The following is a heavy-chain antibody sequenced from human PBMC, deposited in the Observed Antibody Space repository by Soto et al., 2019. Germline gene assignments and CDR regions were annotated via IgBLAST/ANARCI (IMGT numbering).Heavy chain of an antibody. J-gene: IGHJ6*02. CDR3: ARGVVVPSAPHLDYYYGMEF. CDR1: GGSVSSGSYY. CDR2: IYYSGST. Sequence: SATLSLTCTVSGGSVSSGSYYWSWIRQPPGKGLEWIGYIYYSGSTNYNPSLKSRVTISVDTSKNQFSLKLSSVTAADTAVYYCARGVVVPSAPHLDYYYGMEFRGQGTMVTVSS. V-gene: IGHV4-61*01. D-gene: IGHD2-2*01.